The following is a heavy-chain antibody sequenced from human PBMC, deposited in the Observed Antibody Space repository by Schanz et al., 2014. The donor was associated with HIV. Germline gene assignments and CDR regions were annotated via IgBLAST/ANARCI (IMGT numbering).Heavy chain of an antibody. J-gene: IGHJ6*02. CDR2: ISSDGSEE. CDR3: ANSGYCTSGVCYTRGYDTDV. V-gene: IGHV3-30*18. D-gene: IGHD2-8*01. Sequence: QVQLVESGGGVVQPGRSLRLSCAASGFTFTSFGMHWVRQAPGKGLDWVAVISSDGSEEYFADSVKGRFTISRDNSKNTLYLQMNSLRTEDTAVYYCANSGYCTSGVCYTRGYDTDVWGQGTTVTVSS. CDR1: GFTFTSFG.